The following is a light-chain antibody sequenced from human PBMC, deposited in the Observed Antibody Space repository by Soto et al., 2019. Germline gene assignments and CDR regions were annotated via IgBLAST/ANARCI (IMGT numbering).Light chain of an antibody. CDR1: SSDVGDYNY. CDR2: EVS. Sequence: QSALTQPPSASGSPGQSVTISCTGTSSDVGDYNYVSWYHQHPGKAPKLMIYEVSKRPSGVPDRFSGSKSGNTASLTVSGLQGEDEADYYCSSYTGSSNLVFFAGGTKLTVL. V-gene: IGLV2-8*01. J-gene: IGLJ2*01. CDR3: SSYTGSSNLVF.